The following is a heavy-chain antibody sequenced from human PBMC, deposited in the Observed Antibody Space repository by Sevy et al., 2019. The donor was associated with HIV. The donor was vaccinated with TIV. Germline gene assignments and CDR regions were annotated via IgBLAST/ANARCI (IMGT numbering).Heavy chain of an antibody. D-gene: IGHD6-13*01. Sequence: GGSLRLSCAASGFTFNNYAMSWVRQAPGKGLEGKGLEWVSTISGGGGGTYYADSVKGRFTIARDNSENRLYLQVNSLGVEATALYYCAKHYIHDIADGWYFDLWGRGTLVTVSS. CDR1: GFTFNNYA. CDR3: AKHYIHDIADGWYFDL. CDR2: ISGGGGGT. V-gene: IGHV3-23*01. J-gene: IGHJ2*01.